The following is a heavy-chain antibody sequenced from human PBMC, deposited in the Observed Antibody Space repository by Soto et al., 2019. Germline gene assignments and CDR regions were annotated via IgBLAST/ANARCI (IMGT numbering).Heavy chain of an antibody. CDR1: GFSLSTSGVG. CDR2: IYWNDDK. D-gene: IGHD6-19*01. J-gene: IGHJ5*02. V-gene: IGHV2-5*01. Sequence: QITLKESGPTLVKPTQTLTLTCTFSGFSLSTSGVGVGWIRQPPGKALEWLALIYWNDDKRYSPSLKSRLTITKDTSKNQVVLTMTNMDPVDTATYYCAHITRRRIAMAGNNWFDPWGQGTLVTVSS. CDR3: AHITRRRIAMAGNNWFDP.